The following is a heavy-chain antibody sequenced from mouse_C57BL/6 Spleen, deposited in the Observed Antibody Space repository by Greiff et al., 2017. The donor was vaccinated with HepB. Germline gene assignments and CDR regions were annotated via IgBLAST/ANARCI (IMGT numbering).Heavy chain of an antibody. CDR3: ARIYYDYGGTTFYAMDY. Sequence: QVQLKQPGAELVKPGASVKMSCKASGYTFTSYWITWVKQRPGQGLEWIGDIYPGSGSTNYNEKFKSKATLTVDTSSSTAYMQLSSLTSEDSAVYYCARIYYDYGGTTFYAMDYWGQGTSVTVSS. CDR2: IYPGSGST. CDR1: GYTFTSYW. V-gene: IGHV1-55*01. J-gene: IGHJ4*01. D-gene: IGHD2-4*01.